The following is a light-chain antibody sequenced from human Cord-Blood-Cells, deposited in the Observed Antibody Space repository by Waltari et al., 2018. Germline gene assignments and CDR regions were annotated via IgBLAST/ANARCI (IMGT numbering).Light chain of an antibody. Sequence: EIVMTQSPATLSLSPGERATLSCRASQSVSRSYLPWYQQKPGQAPRLLIYGASTRATGIPARFSGSGSGTDFTLTISSLQPEDFAVYYCQQDYNFPITFGQGTRLEIK. J-gene: IGKJ5*01. V-gene: IGKV3D-7*01. CDR2: GAS. CDR1: QSVSRSY. CDR3: QQDYNFPIT.